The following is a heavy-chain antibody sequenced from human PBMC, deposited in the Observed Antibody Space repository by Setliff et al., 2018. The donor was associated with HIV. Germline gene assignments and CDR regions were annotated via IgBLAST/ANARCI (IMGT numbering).Heavy chain of an antibody. CDR3: ARANFWSGYYDY. CDR1: GGSISSSNYY. V-gene: IGHV4-39*07. CDR2: IHYSGST. J-gene: IGHJ4*02. D-gene: IGHD3-3*01. Sequence: SETLSLTCTVSGGSISSSNYYWGWIRQPPGKGLEWIGSIHYSGSTYYNPSLKSRVTISVDTSKNQFSLKLSSVTAADTAVYYCARANFWSGYYDYWGQGTLVTVSS.